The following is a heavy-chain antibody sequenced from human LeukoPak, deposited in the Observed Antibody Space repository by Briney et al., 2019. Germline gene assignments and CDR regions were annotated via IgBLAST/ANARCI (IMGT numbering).Heavy chain of an antibody. CDR3: ARHWDAFDI. D-gene: IGHD1-1*01. Sequence: ASVKVSCKASAYTFINYYIHWVRQAPGQGLEWMGWINPNSGGTNYAQKFQGRVTMTRDTSISTAYMELNRLRSDDTAVYYCARHWDAFDIWGQGTTVTVSS. CDR1: AYTFINYY. J-gene: IGHJ3*02. V-gene: IGHV1-2*02. CDR2: INPNSGGT.